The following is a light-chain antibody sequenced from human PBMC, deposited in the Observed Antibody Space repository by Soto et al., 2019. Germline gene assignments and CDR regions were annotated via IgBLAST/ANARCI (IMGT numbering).Light chain of an antibody. V-gene: IGKV3-15*01. CDR3: QRYNSWPLS. J-gene: IGKJ4*01. Sequence: EIVMTQSPATLSVSPGERATLSCRASQSLSNKLAWYQQKPGQAPRLLIYGASTRATGVPARFSGGGSGTEFTLTINSLQSEDFAVYYCQRYNSWPLSFGGGTKVDIK. CDR2: GAS. CDR1: QSLSNK.